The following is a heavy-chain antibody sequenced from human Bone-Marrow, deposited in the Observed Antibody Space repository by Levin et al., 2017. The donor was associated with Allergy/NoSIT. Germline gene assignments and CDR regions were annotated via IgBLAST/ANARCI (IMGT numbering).Heavy chain of an antibody. J-gene: IGHJ4*02. Sequence: GGSLRLSCAASGFTFSSYWMSWVRQAPGKGLEWVANIKQDGSEKYYVDSVKGRFTISRDNAKNSLYLQMNSLRAEDTAVYYCWARGIDSHSSGYYYVPYYFDYWGQGTLVTVSS. D-gene: IGHD3-22*01. CDR3: WARGIDSHSSGYYYVPYYFDY. V-gene: IGHV3-7*01. CDR2: IKQDGSEK. CDR1: GFTFSSYW.